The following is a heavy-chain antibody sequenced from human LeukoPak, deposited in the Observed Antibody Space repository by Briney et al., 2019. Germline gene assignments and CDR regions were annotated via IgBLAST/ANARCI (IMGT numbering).Heavy chain of an antibody. CDR2: IKQDGSEK. V-gene: IGHV3-7*03. Sequence: GGSLRLSCAASGFTFNSYWMSWVRQAPGKGLEWVANIKQDGSEKYHVDSVKGRFTISRDNAENSLYLHMTYLRAEDTAVYYCARGRESDFWSGYSPYYFDCWGQGTLVTVSS. J-gene: IGHJ4*02. D-gene: IGHD3-3*01. CDR3: ARGRESDFWSGYSPYYFDC. CDR1: GFTFNSYW.